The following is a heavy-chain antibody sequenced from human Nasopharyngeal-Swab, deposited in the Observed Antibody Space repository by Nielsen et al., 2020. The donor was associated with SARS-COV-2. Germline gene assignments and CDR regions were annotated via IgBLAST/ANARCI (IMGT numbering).Heavy chain of an antibody. J-gene: IGHJ5*02. CDR1: GYTFTSYA. CDR2: INTNTGNP. V-gene: IGHV7-4-1*02. Sequence: KISCKASGYTFTSYAMNWVRQAPGQGLEWMGWINTNTGNPTYAQGFTGRFVFSLDTSVSTAYLQISSLKAEDTAVYYCARAPENYDFWSGYHNWFDPWGQGTLVTVSS. CDR3: ARAPENYDFWSGYHNWFDP. D-gene: IGHD3-3*01.